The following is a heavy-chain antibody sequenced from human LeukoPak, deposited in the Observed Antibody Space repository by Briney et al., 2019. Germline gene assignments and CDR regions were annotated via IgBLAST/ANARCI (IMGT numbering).Heavy chain of an antibody. D-gene: IGHD2-2*01. V-gene: IGHV3-48*03. J-gene: IGHJ4*02. CDR3: ARGVVPAANVDFGFDY. CDR1: GFTFSSYE. Sequence: GGSLRLSCAASGFTFSSYEMNWVRQAPGKGLEGVAYISISGSTKYYADSVKGRFTISRDNAKNSLYLQMNSLRAEDTAVYYCARGVVPAANVDFGFDYWGQGTLVTVSS. CDR2: ISISGSTK.